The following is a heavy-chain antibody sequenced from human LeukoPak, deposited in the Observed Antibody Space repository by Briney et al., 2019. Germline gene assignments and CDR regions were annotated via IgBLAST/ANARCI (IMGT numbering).Heavy chain of an antibody. J-gene: IGHJ4*02. CDR1: GFTVSSNY. V-gene: IGHV3-66*01. CDR2: IYSGGST. D-gene: IGHD4-23*01. Sequence: GGSLRLSCAASGFTVSSNYMSWVRQAPGKGLEWVSVIYSGGSTYYADSVRGRFTISRDNSKNTLYLQMNSLRAEDTAVYYCARDTSGNYLFDYWSQGTLVTVSS. CDR3: ARDTSGNYLFDY.